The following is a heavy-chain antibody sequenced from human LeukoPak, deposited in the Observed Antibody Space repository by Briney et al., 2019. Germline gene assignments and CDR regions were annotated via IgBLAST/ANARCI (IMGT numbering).Heavy chain of an antibody. D-gene: IGHD5-18*01. V-gene: IGHV3-23*01. CDR2: ISGSGGST. J-gene: IGHJ3*02. CDR3: AKVGYSYGYWYAFDI. CDR1: GFTFSSYA. Sequence: GGSLRLSCAASGFTFSSYAMSWVRQAPGKGLEWVSAISGSGGSTYYADSVKGRFTISRDNSKNTLYLQMNNLRAEDTAVYYCAKVGYSYGYWYAFDIWGQGTMVTVSS.